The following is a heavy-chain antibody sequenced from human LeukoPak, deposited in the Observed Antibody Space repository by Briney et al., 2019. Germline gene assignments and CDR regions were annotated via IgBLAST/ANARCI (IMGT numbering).Heavy chain of an antibody. CDR2: VNLQGCT. Sequence: SGTLSLTCGVSGGSISNTNWWTWVRQPPGKGLEWIGEVNLQGCTNYNPSLKSRVAISVDKSENHIPLKLTSVTAADTAVYYCAREGGPYRPLDYSGQGTLVTVAS. CDR3: AREGGPYRPLDY. CDR1: GGSISNTNW. J-gene: IGHJ4*02. V-gene: IGHV4-4*02.